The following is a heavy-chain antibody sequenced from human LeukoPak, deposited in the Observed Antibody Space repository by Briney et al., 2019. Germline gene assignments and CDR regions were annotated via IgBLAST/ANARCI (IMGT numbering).Heavy chain of an antibody. D-gene: IGHD6-19*01. CDR1: GYTFTSYY. Sequence: ASVNVSCKASGYTFTSYYMHWVRQAPGQGLKGMGVINPSDGSTSYSPNFQGRVTMARDSSTSTVYMELSSLRSEDTAVYYCARVAEGGTYSSNRGDFDIWGQGTMVTVSS. J-gene: IGHJ3*02. V-gene: IGHV1-46*01. CDR2: INPSDGST. CDR3: ARVAEGGTYSSNRGDFDI.